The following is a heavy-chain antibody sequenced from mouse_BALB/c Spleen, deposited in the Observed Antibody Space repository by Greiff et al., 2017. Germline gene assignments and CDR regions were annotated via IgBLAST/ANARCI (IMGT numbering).Heavy chain of an antibody. J-gene: IGHJ2*01. V-gene: IGHV1-80*01. CDR2: IYPGDGDT. D-gene: IGHD1-1*01. CDR1: GYAFSSYW. Sequence: QVQLQQSGAELVGPGSSVRISCKASGYAFSSYWLNWVTRRPGQGLEWIGQIYPGDGDTNYNGKFKGKATLTADNSSSTAYMQLSSLTSEDSAVYFCARFTTVVARDYWGQGTTLTVSS. CDR3: ARFTTVVARDY.